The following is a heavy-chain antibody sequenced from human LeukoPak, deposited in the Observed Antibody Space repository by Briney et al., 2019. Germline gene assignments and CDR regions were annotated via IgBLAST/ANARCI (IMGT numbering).Heavy chain of an antibody. CDR2: ISAYNGNT. V-gene: IGHV1-18*01. D-gene: IGHD3-9*01. Sequence: ASVKVSCKASGYTFTSYGISWVRQAPGQGLEWMGWISAYNGNTNYAQKLQGGVTMTTDTSTSTAYMELRSLRSDDTAVYYCARWGRGVLRYFDWGPQFDYWGQGTLVTVSS. CDR3: ARWGRGVLRYFDWGPQFDY. CDR1: GYTFTSYG. J-gene: IGHJ4*02.